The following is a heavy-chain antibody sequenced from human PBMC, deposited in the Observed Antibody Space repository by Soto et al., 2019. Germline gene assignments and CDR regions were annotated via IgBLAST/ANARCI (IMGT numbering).Heavy chain of an antibody. CDR2: INTKSGDT. J-gene: IGHJ5*02. CDR3: ARDRQHLIVYNWFDP. CDR1: GYTFSGYY. Sequence: ASVKVSCKASGYTFSGYYMHWVRQAPGQGLEWMGLINTKSGDTQYAQKFQGRVTMTSETAISTAYLELRSLRSDDTAVYYCARDRQHLIVYNWFDPWGQGTLVTVSS. D-gene: IGHD6-13*01. V-gene: IGHV1-2*02.